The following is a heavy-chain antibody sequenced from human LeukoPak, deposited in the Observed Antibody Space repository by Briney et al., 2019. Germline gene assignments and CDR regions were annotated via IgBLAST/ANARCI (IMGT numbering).Heavy chain of an antibody. J-gene: IGHJ3*02. CDR3: ARDQTYYDSSGYSLYAFDI. V-gene: IGHV4-59*12. CDR2: IYYSGST. Sequence: PSETLPLTCTVSGGSISSYYWSWIRQPPGKGLEWIGYIYYSGSTNYNPSLKSRVTMSVDTSKNQFSLKLSSVTAADTAVYYCARDQTYYDSSGYSLYAFDIWGQGTMVTVSS. CDR1: GGSISSYY. D-gene: IGHD3-22*01.